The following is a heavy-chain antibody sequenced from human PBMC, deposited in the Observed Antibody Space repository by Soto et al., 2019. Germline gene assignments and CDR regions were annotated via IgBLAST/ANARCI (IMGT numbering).Heavy chain of an antibody. D-gene: IGHD6-13*01. CDR1: GGSISSGGYY. V-gene: IGHV4-31*03. CDR3: ARVFSDSSSFFDP. CDR2: IYYSGST. J-gene: IGHJ5*02. Sequence: QVQLQESGPGLVKPSQTLSLTCTVSGGSISSGGYYWSWIRQHPGKGLEWIGYIYYSGSTYYNPSLYRRFTIAVDTSKSQFSLKLSSVTAADTAVYYCARVFSDSSSFFDPWGQGTLVTVSS.